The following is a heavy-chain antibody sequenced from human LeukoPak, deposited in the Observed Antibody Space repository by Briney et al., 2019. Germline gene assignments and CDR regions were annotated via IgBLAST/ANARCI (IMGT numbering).Heavy chain of an antibody. CDR1: GFTFSSYA. CDR2: ISGSGGST. Sequence: GGSLRLSCAASGFTFSSYAMSWVRQAPGKGLEWVSAISGSGGSTYYADSVKGRFTISRDNSKSTLYLQMNSLRAEDTAVYYCATAGYGDYFDYWGQGTLVTVSS. D-gene: IGHD4-17*01. V-gene: IGHV3-23*01. J-gene: IGHJ4*02. CDR3: ATAGYGDYFDY.